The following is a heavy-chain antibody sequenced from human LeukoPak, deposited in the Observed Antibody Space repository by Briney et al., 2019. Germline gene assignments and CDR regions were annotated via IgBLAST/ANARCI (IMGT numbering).Heavy chain of an antibody. CDR3: AKGRSSWYYFDY. Sequence: GGSLRLSCAASGFTFSNFGIHWVRQAPGKGLEWVAFIRYDGSNKYYADSMKGRFTISRDNSKNMLYMQMNSLRAEDTAVYYCAKGRSSWYYFDYWGQGTLVTVSS. V-gene: IGHV3-30*02. CDR2: IRYDGSNK. D-gene: IGHD6-13*01. J-gene: IGHJ4*02. CDR1: GFTFSNFG.